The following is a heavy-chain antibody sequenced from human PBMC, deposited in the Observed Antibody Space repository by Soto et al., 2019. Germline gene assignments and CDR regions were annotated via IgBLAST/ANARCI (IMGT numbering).Heavy chain of an antibody. D-gene: IGHD4-17*01. V-gene: IGHV1-69*01. Sequence: QVQLVQSGAEVKKPGSSVKVSCKASGGTFSSYAISWVRQAPGQGREGMGGIIPIFGTANYAQKFQGRVTITAEESTSTADMELSSLRSEDTAVYCCASSPTVTTPFAWFDYWGQGTLVTVSS. CDR3: ASSPTVTTPFAWFDY. CDR2: IIPIFGTA. J-gene: IGHJ4*02. CDR1: GGTFSSYA.